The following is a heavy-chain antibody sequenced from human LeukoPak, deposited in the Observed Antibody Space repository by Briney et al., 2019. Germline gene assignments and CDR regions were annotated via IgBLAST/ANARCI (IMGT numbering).Heavy chain of an antibody. CDR1: GLTFSSYW. Sequence: GGSLRLSCAASGLTFSSYWMHWVRQAPGKGLVWVSRINSDGSSTSYADSVKGRFTISRDNAKNTLYLQMNSLRAEDTAVYYCARDPSIVAAGITYGMDVWGQGTTVTVSS. D-gene: IGHD6-13*01. V-gene: IGHV3-74*01. CDR3: ARDPSIVAAGITYGMDV. CDR2: INSDGSST. J-gene: IGHJ6*02.